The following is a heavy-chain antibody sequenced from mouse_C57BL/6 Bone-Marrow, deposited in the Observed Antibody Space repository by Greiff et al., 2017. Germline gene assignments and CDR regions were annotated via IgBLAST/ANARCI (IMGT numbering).Heavy chain of an antibody. J-gene: IGHJ4*01. CDR2: ITPSNGGM. D-gene: IGHD2-12*01. CDR3: ARASYYCYYYAMDY. CDR1: GYTFTSYW. Sequence: QVQLQQPGPELVKPGASVKLSCKASGYTFTSYWMHWVQQRPGQGLEWIGNITPSNGGMNYNGKFKSKATLTVDKSSSTAYMQLSSLTSEDSAVYYCARASYYCYYYAMDYWCQGTSVTVSS. V-gene: IGHV1-53*01.